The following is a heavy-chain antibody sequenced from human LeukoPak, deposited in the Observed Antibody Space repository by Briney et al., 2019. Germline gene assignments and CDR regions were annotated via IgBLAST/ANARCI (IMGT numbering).Heavy chain of an antibody. V-gene: IGHV1-2*02. D-gene: IGHD2-15*01. J-gene: IGHJ6*03. Sequence: GASVKVSCKAPGYTFTGYYMHWVRQAPGQGLEWMGWINPNSGGTNYAQKFQGGVTMTRDTSISTAYMELSRLRSDDTAVYYCARGESHRSHVFVYYYYMGVWGKGTTVTVSS. CDR2: INPNSGGT. CDR1: GYTFTGYY. CDR3: ARGESHRSHVFVYYYYMGV.